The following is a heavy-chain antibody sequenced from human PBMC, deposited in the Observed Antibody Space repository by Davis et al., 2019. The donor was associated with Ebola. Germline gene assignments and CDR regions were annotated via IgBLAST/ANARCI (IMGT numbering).Heavy chain of an antibody. D-gene: IGHD3-10*01. CDR3: ARDRPHYYGSGKDGMDV. CDR2: ISSSGSTI. Sequence: PGGSLRLSCAASGFTFSDYYMSWIRQAPGKGLEWVSYISSSGSTIYYADSVKGRFTISRDNAKNSLYLQMTSLRAEDTAVYYCARDRPHYYGSGKDGMDVWGQGTTVTVSS. CDR1: GFTFSDYY. J-gene: IGHJ6*02. V-gene: IGHV3-11*01.